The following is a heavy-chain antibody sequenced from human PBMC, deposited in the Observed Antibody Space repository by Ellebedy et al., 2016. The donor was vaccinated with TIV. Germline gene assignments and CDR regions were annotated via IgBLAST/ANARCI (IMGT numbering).Heavy chain of an antibody. V-gene: IGHV5-51*01. CDR2: IYPVDSET. Sequence: KVSCKGFGYNFNNYWIGWVRQMPGKGLEWMGVIYPVDSETTYSPSFQGQVTISADKSISNAYLQWNSLKASDSAIYYCARRSDLDIWGQGTMVTVSS. CDR3: ARRSDLDI. J-gene: IGHJ3*02. CDR1: GYNFNNYW.